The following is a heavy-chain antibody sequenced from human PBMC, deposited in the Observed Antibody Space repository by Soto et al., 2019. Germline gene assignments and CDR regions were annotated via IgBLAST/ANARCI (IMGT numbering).Heavy chain of an antibody. J-gene: IGHJ6*02. CDR3: ARGAYEGFLEWLPLPYYYGMDV. CDR1: GYTFTGYY. Sequence: ASVKVSCKASGYTFTGYYMHWLRQAPGQGLEWMGWINPNSGGTNYAQKFQGRVTMTRDTSISTAYMELSRLRSDDTAAYYCARGAYEGFLEWLPLPYYYGMDVWGQGTTVTVSS. V-gene: IGHV1-2*02. D-gene: IGHD3-3*01. CDR2: INPNSGGT.